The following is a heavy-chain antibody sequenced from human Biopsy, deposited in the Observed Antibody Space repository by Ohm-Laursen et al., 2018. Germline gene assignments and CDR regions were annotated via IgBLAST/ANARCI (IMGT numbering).Heavy chain of an antibody. Sequence: SVKVSCKASSYTFTDYNIHWMRQAPGQGLEWLGRIVPILGTVNYAQRFQGRVALTADKSTGTAYMELNRLISDDPAVYYCATDADGYYTEFDFWGQGTLITVSS. CDR1: SYTFTDYN. V-gene: IGHV1-69*08. CDR2: IVPILGTV. J-gene: IGHJ4*02. CDR3: ATDADGYYTEFDF. D-gene: IGHD5-24*01.